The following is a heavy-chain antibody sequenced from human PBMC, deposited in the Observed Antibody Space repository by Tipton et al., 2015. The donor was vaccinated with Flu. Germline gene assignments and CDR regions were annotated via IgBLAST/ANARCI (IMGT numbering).Heavy chain of an antibody. CDR2: ISSSSSYT. CDR1: GFTFSSYS. CDR3: ARGGGSGQIHHAYGDY. D-gene: IGHD3-16*01. Sequence: SLRLSCAASGFTFSSYSMNWVRQAPGRGLEWVSSISSSSSYTYYADSVKGRFTISRDNAKNSLYLQMNSLRAEDTAVYYCARGGGSGQIHHAYGDYWGQGTLVTVSS. J-gene: IGHJ4*02. V-gene: IGHV3-21*01.